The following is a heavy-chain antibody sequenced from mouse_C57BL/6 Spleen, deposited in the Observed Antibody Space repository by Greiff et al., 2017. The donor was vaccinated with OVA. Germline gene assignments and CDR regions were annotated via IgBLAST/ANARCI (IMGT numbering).Heavy chain of an antibody. D-gene: IGHD2-1*01. CDR1: GFTFSDYG. V-gene: IGHV5-17*01. Sequence: EVQLVEPGGGLVKPGGSLKLSCEASGFTFSDYGMHWVRQAPEKGLEWVAYISSGSSTTNYADKVKGRFTFSRDTAKNTLFLQMTSRRSEDATMDDYSSPYGNYIAWFAYWGQGTLVTVSA. CDR3: SSPYGNYIAWFAY. CDR2: ISSGSSTT. J-gene: IGHJ3*01.